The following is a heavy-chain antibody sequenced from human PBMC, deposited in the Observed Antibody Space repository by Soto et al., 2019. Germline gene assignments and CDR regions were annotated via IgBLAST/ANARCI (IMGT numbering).Heavy chain of an antibody. CDR3: AKDFEDNWTEGGFDY. Sequence: PGGSLRLSCAASGFTFSSYGMHWVRQAPGKGLEWVSAISGSGGSTYYAASVKGRFTISRDNSKNTLYLQMISLRAEDTAVYYCAKDFEDNWTEGGFDYWGQGTLVTVSS. D-gene: IGHD1-20*01. J-gene: IGHJ4*02. CDR1: GFTFSSYG. CDR2: ISGSGGST. V-gene: IGHV3-23*01.